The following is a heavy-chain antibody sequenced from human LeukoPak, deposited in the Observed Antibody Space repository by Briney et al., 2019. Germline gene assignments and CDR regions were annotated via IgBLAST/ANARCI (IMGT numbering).Heavy chain of an antibody. CDR3: AKDLAVEMATISPYHYYGMGV. D-gene: IGHD5-24*01. CDR1: GFTFSSYA. Sequence: PGGSLRLSCAASGFTFSSYAMSWVRQAPGKGLEWVSAISGSGGSTYYADSVKGRFTISRDNSKNTLYLLMNSLRAEDTAVYYCAKDLAVEMATISPYHYYGMGVWGQGTTVTVSS. J-gene: IGHJ6*02. CDR2: ISGSGGST. V-gene: IGHV3-23*01.